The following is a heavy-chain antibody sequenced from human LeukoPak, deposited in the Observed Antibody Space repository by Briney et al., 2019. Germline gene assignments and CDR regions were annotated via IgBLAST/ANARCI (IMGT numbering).Heavy chain of an antibody. CDR3: ATHRLESHDIQFDY. CDR2: IRISAYGAST. V-gene: IGHV3-49*04. D-gene: IGHD2-15*01. Sequence: GRSLRLSCTVSGLPFSDYALSWVRQVPGKGLEWVDFIRISAYGASTEYSAPVKDRFTISRDDSKSLAYLQMNTLKTEDTAVYYCATHRLESHDIQFDYWGQGALVIVSS. CDR1: GLPFSDYA. J-gene: IGHJ4*02.